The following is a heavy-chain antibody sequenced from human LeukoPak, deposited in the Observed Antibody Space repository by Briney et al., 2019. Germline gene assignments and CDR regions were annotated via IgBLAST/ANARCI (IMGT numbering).Heavy chain of an antibody. V-gene: IGHV3-9*01. J-gene: IGHJ6*04. CDR3: AKAQGGSDYYYYGMDV. Sequence: PGRSLRLSCAASGFTFDDYAMHWVRHAPGKGLEWVSGISWNRGSIGYADSVKGRFTISRDNAKNSLYLQMNSLRAEDTALYYCAKAQGGSDYYYYGMDVWGKGTTVTVSS. D-gene: IGHD3-16*01. CDR1: GFTFDDYA. CDR2: ISWNRGSI.